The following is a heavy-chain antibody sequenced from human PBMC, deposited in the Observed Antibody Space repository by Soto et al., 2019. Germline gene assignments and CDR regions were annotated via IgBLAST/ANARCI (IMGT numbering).Heavy chain of an antibody. D-gene: IGHD6-6*01. CDR2: IYSSGGT. J-gene: IGHJ4*02. CDR3: AREARPPEYYFDY. Sequence: SETLSLTCTVSGGAISGYYWTWIRQSAGKGLEWIGRIYSSGGTKYNPSLQSRVTMSLDTSKNQFSLKLSSVTAADTAVYYCAREARPPEYYFDYWGQGTLVTVSS. CDR1: GGAISGYY. V-gene: IGHV4-4*07.